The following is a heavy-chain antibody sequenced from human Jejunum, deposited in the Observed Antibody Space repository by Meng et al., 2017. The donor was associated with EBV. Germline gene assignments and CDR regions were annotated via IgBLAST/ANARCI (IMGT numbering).Heavy chain of an antibody. CDR3: ARQGPSGRTFDY. J-gene: IGHJ4*02. CDR1: GGAISSSSYY. D-gene: IGHD1-26*01. CDR2: YYNSGST. Sequence: QLQLQESGPGLVKPSEXLYLTCTVSGGAISSSSYYWGWIRQRPGKGLEWIGTYYNSGSTYYTPSLKSRVTISVDTSKNQFSLKLISVTAADTAAYYCARQGPSGRTFDYWGQGTLVTVSS. V-gene: IGHV4-39*01.